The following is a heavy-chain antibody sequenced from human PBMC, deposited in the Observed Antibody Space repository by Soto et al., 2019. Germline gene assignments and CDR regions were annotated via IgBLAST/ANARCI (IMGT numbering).Heavy chain of an antibody. CDR1: GGSISSYY. CDR3: ARGGPVTVFDY. Sequence: QVQLQESGPGLVKPSETLSLTCTVSGGSISSYYWSWIRQPPGKGLEWIGYIYYSGSTNYNPSLKSRVTISVDTSKNQFALKLSSVTAADTAVYYCARGGPVTVFDYWGQGTLVTVSS. J-gene: IGHJ4*02. CDR2: IYYSGST. D-gene: IGHD2-21*02. V-gene: IGHV4-59*01.